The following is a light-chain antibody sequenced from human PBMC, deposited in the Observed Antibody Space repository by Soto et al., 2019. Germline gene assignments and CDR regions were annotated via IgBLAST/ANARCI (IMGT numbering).Light chain of an antibody. Sequence: QSVLTRPASVSGSPGQSITISCTGTSSDVGGYDHVSWYQQHPGKAPKLMIYDVSSRPSGVSNRFSGSKSGNTASLTISGLQVEDEADYYCSSYTSSSTVFGGGTKLTVL. CDR1: SSDVGGYDH. J-gene: IGLJ2*01. CDR3: SSYTSSSTV. V-gene: IGLV2-14*01. CDR2: DVS.